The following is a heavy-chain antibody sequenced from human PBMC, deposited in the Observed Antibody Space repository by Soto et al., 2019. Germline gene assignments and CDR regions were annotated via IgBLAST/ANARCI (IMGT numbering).Heavy chain of an antibody. CDR1: GGSISSGGYY. D-gene: IGHD2-21*02. CDR2: IYYSGST. V-gene: IGHV4-31*03. CDR3: ARERIVVVTAITYYYGMDV. J-gene: IGHJ6*02. Sequence: QEQLQKSGPGLVKPSQTLSLTCTVSGGSISSGGYYWSWILQHPGKGLEWIGYIYYSGSTYYNPSLKSRVTISVDTSKNQFSLKLSSVTAADTAVYYCARERIVVVTAITYYYGMDVWGQGTTVTVSS.